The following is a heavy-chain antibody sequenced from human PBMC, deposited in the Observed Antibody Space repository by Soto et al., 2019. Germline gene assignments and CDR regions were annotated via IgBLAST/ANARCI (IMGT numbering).Heavy chain of an antibody. Sequence: ASVKVSCKASGGTFSRYSISWVRQAPGQGLEWMGGIIPIFGTANYAQKFQGRVTITADESTSTAYMELSSLRSEDTAVYYCARGGTVAGIFDYWGQGTLVTVSS. V-gene: IGHV1-69*13. CDR3: ARGGTVAGIFDY. CDR1: GGTFSRYS. D-gene: IGHD6-19*01. CDR2: IIPIFGTA. J-gene: IGHJ4*02.